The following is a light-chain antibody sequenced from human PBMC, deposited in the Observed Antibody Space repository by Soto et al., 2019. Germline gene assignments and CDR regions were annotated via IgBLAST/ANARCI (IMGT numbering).Light chain of an antibody. V-gene: IGKV3-20*01. Sequence: EIVLTQSPDTLSLSTGERATLSCRASQSVDSTYLGWYQQKPGQAPRLLIYGASNRATGIPDRFSGSGSGTDFTLTIARLEPEDFAVYYCQLYGSSSRTFGQGTKVAVK. CDR3: QLYGSSSRT. CDR2: GAS. J-gene: IGKJ1*01. CDR1: QSVDSTY.